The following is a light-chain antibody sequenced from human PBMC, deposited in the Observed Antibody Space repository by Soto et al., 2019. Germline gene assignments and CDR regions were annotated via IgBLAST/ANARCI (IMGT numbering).Light chain of an antibody. V-gene: IGLV2-8*01. CDR3: SSSAGSYYV. CDR1: SSDVGGYHY. Sequence: QSVLTQPPSASRYPGEEVTISCTGTSSDVGGYHYVSWYQQHPGKAPKLMIYEVSKRPSGVPDRFSGSKSGNTASLTVSGLQAEDEADYYCSSSAGSYYVFGTGTKVTAL. CDR2: EVS. J-gene: IGLJ1*01.